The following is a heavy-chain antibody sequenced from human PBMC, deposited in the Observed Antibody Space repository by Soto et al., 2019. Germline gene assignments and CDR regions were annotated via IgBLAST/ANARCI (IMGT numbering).Heavy chain of an antibody. CDR2: IYPGDSDT. V-gene: IGHV5-51*01. D-gene: IGHD3-22*01. J-gene: IGHJ4*02. Sequence: PGESLKISCKGSGYGFANYWIGWVRQIPGKGLEWMGIIYPGDSDTRYSPSFEGHVTISATKSITTVFLQWSSLRASDTAMYYCARQIYDSDTGPNFQYYFDSWGQGTPVTVSS. CDR3: ARQIYDSDTGPNFQYYFDS. CDR1: GYGFANYW.